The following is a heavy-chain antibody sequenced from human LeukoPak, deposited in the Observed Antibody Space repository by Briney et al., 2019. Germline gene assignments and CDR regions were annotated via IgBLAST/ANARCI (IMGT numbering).Heavy chain of an antibody. Sequence: GGSLRLSCAASGFTFSSYAMSWVRQAPGKGLEWVSAISGSGGSTYYADSVKGRFTISRDNSKNTLCLQMNSLRAEDTALYYCAKDCLGYCSGGRNHWGQGTLVTVSS. CDR2: ISGSGGST. D-gene: IGHD2-15*01. CDR3: AKDCLGYCSGGRNH. CDR1: GFTFSSYA. J-gene: IGHJ5*02. V-gene: IGHV3-23*01.